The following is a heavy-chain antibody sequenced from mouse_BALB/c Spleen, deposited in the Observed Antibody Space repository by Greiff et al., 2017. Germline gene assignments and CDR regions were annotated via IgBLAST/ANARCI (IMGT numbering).Heavy chain of an antibody. J-gene: IGHJ2*01. CDR3: ARQGDWAFDY. CDR2: ISSGGGST. V-gene: IGHV5-12-1*01. CDR1: GFAFSSYD. Sequence: EVMLVESGGGLVKPGGSLKLSCAASGFAFSSYDMSWVRQTPEKRLEWVAYISSGGGSTYYPDTVKGRFTISRDNAKNTLYLQMSSLKSEDTAMYYCARQGDWAFDYWGQGTTLTVSS. D-gene: IGHD4-1*01.